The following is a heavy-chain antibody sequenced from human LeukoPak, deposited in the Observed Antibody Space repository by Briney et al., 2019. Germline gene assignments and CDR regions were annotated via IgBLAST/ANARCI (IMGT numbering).Heavy chain of an antibody. CDR1: GFTFRSFG. CDR2: IRFDGSNK. D-gene: IGHD3-22*01. Sequence: GGSLRLSCTASGFTFRSFGMHWVRQAPGKGLEWVAFIRFDGSNKYYGDSVKGRFIISGDNSKNTLYVEMNSLRIEDTAVYYCAKDRDSSGYPRDFDHWGQGTLVTVSS. J-gene: IGHJ4*02. CDR3: AKDRDSSGYPRDFDH. V-gene: IGHV3-30*02.